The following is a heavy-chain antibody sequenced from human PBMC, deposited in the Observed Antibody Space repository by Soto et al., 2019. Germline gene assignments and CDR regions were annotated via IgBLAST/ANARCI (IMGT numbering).Heavy chain of an antibody. CDR2: IYYSGST. D-gene: IGHD1-26*01. V-gene: IGHV4-59*01. J-gene: IGHJ6*02. CDR1: GGSISSYY. CDR3: ARDSLVFHGMDV. Sequence: SETLSLTCTVSGGSISSYYWSWIRQPPGKGLEWIGYIYYSGSTNYNPSLKSRVTISVDTSKNQFSLKLSSVTAADTAVYYCARDSLVFHGMDVWGQGTTVTVS.